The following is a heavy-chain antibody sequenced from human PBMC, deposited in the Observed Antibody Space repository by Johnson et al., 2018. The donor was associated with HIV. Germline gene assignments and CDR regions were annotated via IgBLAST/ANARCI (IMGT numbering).Heavy chain of an antibody. CDR3: ARDKVDDAFDI. CDR2: LSYDGRNK. J-gene: IGHJ3*02. CDR1: GFTVSSNY. V-gene: IGHV3-30-3*01. D-gene: IGHD1-26*01. Sequence: QVQLVESGGGLVQPGGSLRLSCAASGFTVSSNYMSWVRQAPGKGLEWVAVLSYDGRNKYYADSVKGRFTISRDNSKNTLYLQMNSLRAEDTAVYYCARDKVDDAFDIWGQGTMVTVSS.